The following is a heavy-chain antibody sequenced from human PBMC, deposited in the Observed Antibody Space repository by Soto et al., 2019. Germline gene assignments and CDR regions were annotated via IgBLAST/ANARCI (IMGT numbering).Heavy chain of an antibody. Sequence: SQTLSLTCAISGDSVSSTSTAWSWIRQSPSRGLEWLGRTYYRSNWYTDYAVSVKSRITISPDTSKDQFSLQLNSVTPEDTAVYYCARGSYYSGWVWGQGTLVTVSS. CDR3: ARGSYYSGWV. D-gene: IGHD6-19*01. CDR2: TYYRSNWYT. CDR1: GDSVSSTSTA. J-gene: IGHJ4*02. V-gene: IGHV6-1*01.